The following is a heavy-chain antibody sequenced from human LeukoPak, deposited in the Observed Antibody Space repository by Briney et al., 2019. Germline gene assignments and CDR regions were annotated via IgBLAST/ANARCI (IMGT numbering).Heavy chain of an antibody. D-gene: IGHD2-2*02. Sequence: AVTVSCKASGCTFKNYVITWLRQAPGQGLEWMGNIIRIFGTINYAQTFQGRLTISADESTSTAYMELSSLTSDDTAFYYCAIEGGLGMDSLLYRWFDPWGQGTLVTVSS. CDR3: AIEGGLGMDSLLYRWFDP. V-gene: IGHV1-69*13. J-gene: IGHJ5*02. CDR2: IIRIFGTI. CDR1: GCTFKNYV.